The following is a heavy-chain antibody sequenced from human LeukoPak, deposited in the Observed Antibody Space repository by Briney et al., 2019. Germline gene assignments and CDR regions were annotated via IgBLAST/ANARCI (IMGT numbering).Heavy chain of an antibody. CDR1: GFTLDDSA. V-gene: IGHV3-9*01. CDR3: VKDVSSTVYYWYGMDV. CDR2: INWNSGSI. D-gene: IGHD2-2*01. Sequence: GRSLRLSCAASGFTLDDSAMQWVRQAPGKGLEWVSGINWNSGSIAYVDSVKGRFTISRDNARNSLYLQMDSLRPEDTALYYCVKDVSSTVYYWYGMDVWGQGTTVTVSS. J-gene: IGHJ6*02.